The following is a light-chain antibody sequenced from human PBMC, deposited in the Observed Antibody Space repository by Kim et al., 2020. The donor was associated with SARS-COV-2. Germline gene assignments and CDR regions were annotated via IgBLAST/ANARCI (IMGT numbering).Light chain of an antibody. V-gene: IGLV1-44*01. CDR1: KSNIGSYRSFA. CDR3: ASWDDSLNGYV. Sequence: QSVLTQPPSASGAPGQRVTISCSGTKSNIGSYRSFAVNWFQQLPGTAPQLLIYINNQRPSEASDRFSGSRSGTSASLTISGLQSEDEADYYCASWDDSLNGYVFGTGTKVTVL. CDR2: INN. J-gene: IGLJ1*01.